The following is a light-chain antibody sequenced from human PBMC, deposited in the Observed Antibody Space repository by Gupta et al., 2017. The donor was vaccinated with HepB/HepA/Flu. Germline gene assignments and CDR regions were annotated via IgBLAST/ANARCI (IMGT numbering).Light chain of an antibody. CDR3: QQRNRSPII. CDR1: QDIGNF. CDR2: GAS. J-gene: IGKJ3*01. V-gene: IGKV1-9*01. Sequence: DIQLTQSPSFLSASVGDRVTITCRASQDIGNFLAWYQQKPGKAPNLLIYGASTVQSGVPSRFSGSGSGTXFSLTIXSLQPEDFASYYCQQRNRSPIIFGXGTKVDVK.